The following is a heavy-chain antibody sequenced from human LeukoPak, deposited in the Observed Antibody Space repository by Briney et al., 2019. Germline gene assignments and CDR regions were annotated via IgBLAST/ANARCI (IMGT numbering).Heavy chain of an antibody. J-gene: IGHJ4*02. D-gene: IGHD6-19*01. CDR3: ARILDSAWGELGY. CDR2: ISSSGGTI. Sequence: GGSLRLSCAASGFTFSDYYMTWIRQAPGKGLEWVSYISSSGGTIYYADSVKGRFTISRDNAKNSLYLQMNSLRAGDTAVYYCARILDSAWGELGYWGQGTLVTVSS. CDR1: GFTFSDYY. V-gene: IGHV3-11*04.